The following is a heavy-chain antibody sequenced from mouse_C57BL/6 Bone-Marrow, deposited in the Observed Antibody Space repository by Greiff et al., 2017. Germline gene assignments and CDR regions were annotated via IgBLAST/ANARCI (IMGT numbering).Heavy chain of an antibody. V-gene: IGHV1-69*01. CDR1: GYTFTSYW. CDR2: IDPSDSYT. Sequence: QVQLQQPGAELVMPGASVKLSCKASGYTFTSYWMHWVKQRPGQGLEWIGEIDPSDSYTNYNQKFKGKSTLTVDKSSSTAYMQLSSLTSEDSAVYDCAREGDYGSSYDFDFGGQGTTLTVTS. J-gene: IGHJ2*01. D-gene: IGHD1-1*01. CDR3: AREGDYGSSYDFDF.